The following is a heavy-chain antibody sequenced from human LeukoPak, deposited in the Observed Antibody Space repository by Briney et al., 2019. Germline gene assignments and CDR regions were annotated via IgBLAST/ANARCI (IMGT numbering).Heavy chain of an antibody. Sequence: SETLSLTCAVYGGSFSGYYWSWIRQPPGKGLGWIGEINHSGSTNYNPSLKSRATISVDTSKNQFSLKLSSVTAADTAVYYCARGLIQLWRGYFDYWGQGTLVTVSS. V-gene: IGHV4-34*01. CDR2: INHSGST. CDR3: ARGLIQLWRGYFDY. CDR1: GGSFSGYY. J-gene: IGHJ4*02. D-gene: IGHD5-18*01.